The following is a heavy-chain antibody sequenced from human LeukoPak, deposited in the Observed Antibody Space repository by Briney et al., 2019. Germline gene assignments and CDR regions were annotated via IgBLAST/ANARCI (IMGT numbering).Heavy chain of an antibody. Sequence: ASVKVSCKASGGTFSSYATSWVRQAPGQGLEWMGGIIPIFGTANYAQKFQGRVTITADESTSTAYMELSSLRSEDTAVYYCARDFGNEHINYGMDVWGQGTTVTVSS. V-gene: IGHV1-69*13. CDR1: GGTFSSYA. D-gene: IGHD3-3*01. J-gene: IGHJ6*02. CDR2: IIPIFGTA. CDR3: ARDFGNEHINYGMDV.